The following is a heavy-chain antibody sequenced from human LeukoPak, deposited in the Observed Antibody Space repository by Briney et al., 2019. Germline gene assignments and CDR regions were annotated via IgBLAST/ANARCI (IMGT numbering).Heavy chain of an antibody. V-gene: IGHV3-7*01. D-gene: IGHD3-3*01. Sequence: VESLRLSCAASGFTFSSYMMTWVRQAPGKGLEWVANIKPDGGEKFYVDSVRGRFTISRDNAKNSLYLQMNSLRAEDTAVYYCASGSFWSGILEYWGQGTLVTVSS. CDR1: GFTFSSYM. CDR3: ASGSFWSGILEY. CDR2: IKPDGGEK. J-gene: IGHJ4*02.